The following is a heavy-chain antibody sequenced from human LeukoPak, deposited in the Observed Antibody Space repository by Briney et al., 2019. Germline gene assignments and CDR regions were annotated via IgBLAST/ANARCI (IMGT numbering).Heavy chain of an antibody. J-gene: IGHJ4*02. CDR3: ARDSPYSSGWEPNFDY. V-gene: IGHV1-2*02. CDR1: GGTFSSYA. Sequence: ASVKVSCKASGGTFSSYAISWVRQAPGQGLEWMGWINPNSGGTNYAQKFQGRVTMTRDTSISTAYMELSRLRSDDTAVYYCARDSPYSSGWEPNFDYWGQGTLVTVSS. CDR2: INPNSGGT. D-gene: IGHD6-19*01.